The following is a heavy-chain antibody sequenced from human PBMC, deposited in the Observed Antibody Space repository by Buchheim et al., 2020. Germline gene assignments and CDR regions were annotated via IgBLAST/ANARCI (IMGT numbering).Heavy chain of an antibody. CDR1: GFTFSSYG. J-gene: IGHJ6*02. CDR2: ISYDGSNK. D-gene: IGHD6-19*01. V-gene: IGHV3-30*18. CDR3: AKDGGSGWGGGMDV. Sequence: QVQLVESGGGVVQPGRSLRLYCAASGFTFSSYGMHWVRQAPGKGLEWVAVISYDGSNKYYANSVKGRFTISRDNSKNTLYLQMNSLRAEDTAVYYCAKDGGSGWGGGMDVWGQGTT.